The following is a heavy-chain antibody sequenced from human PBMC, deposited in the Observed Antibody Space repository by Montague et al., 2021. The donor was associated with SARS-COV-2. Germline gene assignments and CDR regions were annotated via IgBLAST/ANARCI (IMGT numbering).Heavy chain of an antibody. CDR2: IRGRSDYR. CDR1: GFTFSYYG. Sequence: SLRLSCAASGFTFSYYGMNLVRQAPGKGLEWVSSIRGRSDYRYYSDSXHGLITISRDNAKNSLYLQMNSLRAEDAAVYYCARDTSSTVRGVTTYYTYYGMDVWGQGTAVTVSS. CDR3: ARDTSSTVRGVTTYYTYYGMDV. J-gene: IGHJ6*02. D-gene: IGHD3-10*01. V-gene: IGHV3-21*01.